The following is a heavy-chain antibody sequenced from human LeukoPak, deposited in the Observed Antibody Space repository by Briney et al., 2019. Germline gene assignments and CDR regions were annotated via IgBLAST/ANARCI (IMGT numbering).Heavy chain of an antibody. J-gene: IGHJ6*02. CDR1: GFSFSSYA. CDR3: AKDQETPHSNSRQYYYHYYAMDV. CDR2: ISGGGGST. Sequence: GGSLRLSCAASGFSFSSYAMSWVRQAPGKGLEWVSAISGGGGSTYYAESVKGRFTISRDNSKNTLYLQMNSLRAEDTAVYYSAKDQETPHSNSRQYYYHYYAMDVWGQGTTVTVSS. V-gene: IGHV3-23*01. D-gene: IGHD4-11*01.